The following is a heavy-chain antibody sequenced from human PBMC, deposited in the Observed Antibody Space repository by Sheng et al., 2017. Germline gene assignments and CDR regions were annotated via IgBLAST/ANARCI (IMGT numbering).Heavy chain of an antibody. CDR3: AKGRPSRYSSVWIGPPEGYYYHMDV. CDR1: GFTFSSYA. Sequence: EVELLESGGGLVQPGGSLRLSCAASGFTFSSYAMTWVRLAPGKGLEWVSAISGSGGSTYYADSVKGRFTISRDNSKNTLYLQMNSLRADDTAVYYCAKGRPSRYSSVWIGPPEGYYYHMDVWGIGTTVTVSS. V-gene: IGHV3-23*01. D-gene: IGHD6-19*01. CDR2: ISGSGGST. J-gene: IGHJ6*03.